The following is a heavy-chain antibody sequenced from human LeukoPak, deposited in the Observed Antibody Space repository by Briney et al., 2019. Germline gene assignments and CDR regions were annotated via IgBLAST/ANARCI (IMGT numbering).Heavy chain of an antibody. CDR3: AKGVRFLDWWILDY. D-gene: IGHD3-9*01. Sequence: GGSLRLSCAASGFTFSSYAMSWVRQAPGKGMEWVSAISGSDSTYYADSVKGRFTISRDNSKNTLYLQMNSLRAEDTAIYYCAKGVRFLDWWILDYWGQGSLVTVSS. CDR2: ISGSDST. V-gene: IGHV3-23*01. J-gene: IGHJ4*02. CDR1: GFTFSSYA.